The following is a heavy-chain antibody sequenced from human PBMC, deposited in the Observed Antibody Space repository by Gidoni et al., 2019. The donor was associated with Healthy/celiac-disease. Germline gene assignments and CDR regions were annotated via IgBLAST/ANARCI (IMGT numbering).Heavy chain of an antibody. J-gene: IGHJ3*02. CDR2: MNPKRGNT. CDR3: ARIEGWELLSYRAFDI. D-gene: IGHD1-26*01. V-gene: IGHV1-8*01. CDR1: GYTFTSYD. Sequence: QVQLVQSGAEVKKPGASVKVSCKASGYTFTSYDINWVRQATGQGLEWMGWMNPKRGNTGYEQKFQGRDTRTRNTSKSTAYMGLSSLGSEDTAGYYWARIEGWELLSYRAFDIWGQGTMVTVSS.